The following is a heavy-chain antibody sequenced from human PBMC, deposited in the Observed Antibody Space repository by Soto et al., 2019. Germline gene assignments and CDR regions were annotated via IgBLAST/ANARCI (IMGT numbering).Heavy chain of an antibody. Sequence: GGSLRLSCAASAFTVSRNFMSWVRQAPERGLEWLAVLYSGGDTYYADSVKGRFTISRDNSKNTLYLQMNSLRAEDTAVYYCARFYYDSSGYLPSPYYYYYGMDVWGQGTTVTVSS. J-gene: IGHJ6*02. CDR3: ARFYYDSSGYLPSPYYYYYGMDV. CDR2: LYSGGDT. CDR1: AFTVSRNF. V-gene: IGHV3-66*01. D-gene: IGHD3-22*01.